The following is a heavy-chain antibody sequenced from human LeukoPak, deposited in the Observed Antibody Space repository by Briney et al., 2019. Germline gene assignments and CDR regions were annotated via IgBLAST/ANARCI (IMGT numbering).Heavy chain of an antibody. CDR1: GYTFTGYY. D-gene: IGHD6-6*01. V-gene: IGHV1-2*02. Sequence: GGSVKVSCKASGYTFTGYYMHWVRQAPGQGLEWMGWINPNSGGTNYAQKFQGRVTMTRDTSISTAYMELSRLRSDDTAVYYCARNKQLVPGLRPNYYYYMDVWGKGTTVTVSS. CDR2: INPNSGGT. J-gene: IGHJ6*03. CDR3: ARNKQLVPGLRPNYYYYMDV.